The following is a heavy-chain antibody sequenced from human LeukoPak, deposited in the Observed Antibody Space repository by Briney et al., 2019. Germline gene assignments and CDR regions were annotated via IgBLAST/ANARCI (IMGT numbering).Heavy chain of an antibody. J-gene: IGHJ5*02. D-gene: IGHD2-2*01. CDR3: ARATLDCSSTSCYGIGDWFDP. CDR2: IYYSGST. Sequence: PSQTLSLTCTVSGGSISSGDYYWSWIRQPPGKGLEWIGYIYYSGSTYYNPSLKSRVTISVDTSKNQFSLKLSSVTAADTAVYYCARATLDCSSTSCYGIGDWFDPCGQGTLVTVSS. CDR1: GGSISSGDYY. V-gene: IGHV4-30-4*08.